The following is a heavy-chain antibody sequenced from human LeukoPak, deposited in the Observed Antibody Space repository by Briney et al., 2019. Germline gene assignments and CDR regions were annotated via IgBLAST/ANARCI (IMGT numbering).Heavy chain of an antibody. CDR1: GGSFSGYY. D-gene: IGHD6-19*01. V-gene: IGHV4-34*01. CDR2: INHSGST. J-gene: IGHJ4*02. Sequence: SETLSLTCAVYGGSFSGYYWSWIRQPPGKGLEWIGEINHSGSTNYNPSLKSRVTISVDTSKNQFSLNLSSVTAADTAVYYCARGRLARSPYFDYWGQGTLVTVSS. CDR3: ARGRLARSPYFDY.